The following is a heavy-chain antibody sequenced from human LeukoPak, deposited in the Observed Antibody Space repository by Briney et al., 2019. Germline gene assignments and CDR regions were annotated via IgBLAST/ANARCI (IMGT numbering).Heavy chain of an antibody. V-gene: IGHV4-30-2*01. J-gene: IGHJ4*02. CDR3: ASDPLITIFGY. D-gene: IGHD3-3*01. CDR1: GGSISSGGYY. CDR2: IYHSGST. Sequence: SETLSLTCTVSGGSISSGGYYWSWIRQPPGKGLEWIGYIYHSGSTYYNPSLKSRVTISVDRSKNQFSLKLSSVTAADTAVYYCASDPLITIFGYWGQGTLVTVSS.